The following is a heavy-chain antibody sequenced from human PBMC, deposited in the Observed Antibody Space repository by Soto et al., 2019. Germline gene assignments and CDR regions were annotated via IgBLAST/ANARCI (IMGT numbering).Heavy chain of an antibody. D-gene: IGHD2-15*01. CDR1: GYSFTSYW. J-gene: IGHJ5*02. Sequence: PGESLQISCKGSGYSFTSYWIGWVRQMPRKGLEWMGIIYPGDSDTRYSPSFQGQVTISADKSISTAYLQWSSLKASDTAMYYCARASVCSRGSCLYWLDTWGQGTLVTVSS. CDR2: IYPGDSDT. CDR3: ARASVCSRGSCLYWLDT. V-gene: IGHV5-51*01.